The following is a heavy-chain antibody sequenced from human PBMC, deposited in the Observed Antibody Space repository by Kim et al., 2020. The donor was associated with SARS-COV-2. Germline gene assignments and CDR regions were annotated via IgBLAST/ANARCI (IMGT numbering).Heavy chain of an antibody. J-gene: IGHJ4*02. Sequence: GGSLRLSCAASGFTFSDHYMDWVRQAPGKGLEWVGRTRNKANSYTTEYAASVKGRFTISRDDSKNSLCLQMNSLKTEDTAVYYCARASGQTGGNFDYWGQGTLVTVSS. CDR1: GFTFSDHY. CDR2: TRNKANSYTT. D-gene: IGHD1-26*01. CDR3: ARASGQTGGNFDY. V-gene: IGHV3-72*01.